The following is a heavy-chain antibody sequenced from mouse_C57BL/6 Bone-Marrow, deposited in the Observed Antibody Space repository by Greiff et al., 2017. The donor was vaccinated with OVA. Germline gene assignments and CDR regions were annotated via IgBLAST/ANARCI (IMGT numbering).Heavy chain of an antibody. CDR3: ARSVRYYGISSFAY. Sequence: QVQLKQPGAELVRPGTSVKLSCKASGYTFTSYWMHWVKQRPGQGLEWIGVIDPSDSYTNYNQKFKGKATLTVDTSSSTAYMQLSSLTSEDSAVYYGARSVRYYGISSFAYWGQGTLVTVSA. V-gene: IGHV1-59*01. J-gene: IGHJ3*01. CDR2: IDPSDSYT. D-gene: IGHD1-1*01. CDR1: GYTFTSYW.